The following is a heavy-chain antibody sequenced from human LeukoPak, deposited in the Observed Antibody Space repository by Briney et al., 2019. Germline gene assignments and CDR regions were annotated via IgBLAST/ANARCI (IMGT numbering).Heavy chain of an antibody. D-gene: IGHD6-19*01. V-gene: IGHV4-39*01. CDR1: GGSISSSSYY. J-gene: IGHJ6*03. CDR3: ARSVLGLVHYYYYMDV. Sequence: RASETLSLTCTVSGGSISSSSYYWGWIRQPPGKGLEWIGSIYYSGSTYYNPSLKSRVTISVDTSKNQFSLKLSSVTAADTAVYYCARSVLGLVHYYYYMDVWGKGTTVTISS. CDR2: IYYSGST.